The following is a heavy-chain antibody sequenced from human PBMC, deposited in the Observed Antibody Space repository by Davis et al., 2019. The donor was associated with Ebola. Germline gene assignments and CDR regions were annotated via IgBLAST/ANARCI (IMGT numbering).Heavy chain of an antibody. Sequence: PGGSLRLSCAVSGFTFENYGMTWVRQAPGKGLDWVPGTSWNGGFTGYADSVKGRFTVSRDNAKNSLYLQMNSLRDEDTAFYYCARRVYDSRGYYYFDYWGQGTLVSVS. D-gene: IGHD3-22*01. J-gene: IGHJ4*02. CDR1: GFTFENYG. V-gene: IGHV3-20*04. CDR3: ARRVYDSRGYYYFDY. CDR2: TSWNGGFT.